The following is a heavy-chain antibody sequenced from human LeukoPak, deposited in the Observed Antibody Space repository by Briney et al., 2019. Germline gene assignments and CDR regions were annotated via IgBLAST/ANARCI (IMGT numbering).Heavy chain of an antibody. CDR3: AKLSGSYTVRGAFDI. J-gene: IGHJ3*02. V-gene: IGHV3-30*02. Sequence: HPGGSLRLSCAASGFTFSSYGMHWVRQAPGKGLEWVAFIRYDGSNKYYADSVKGRFTISRDNSKNTLYLQMNSLRAKDTAVYYCAKLSGSYTVRGAFDIWGQGTMVTVSS. CDR2: IRYDGSNK. CDR1: GFTFSSYG. D-gene: IGHD1-26*01.